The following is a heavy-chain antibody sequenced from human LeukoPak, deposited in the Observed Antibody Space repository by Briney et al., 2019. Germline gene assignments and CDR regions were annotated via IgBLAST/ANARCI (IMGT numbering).Heavy chain of an antibody. Sequence: SGTLSLTCSVSGGSLGSYFWHWIRQPPGKGLEWMGYIYDSGTTAYSPSLKRRVTMSVDTSKNQFSLNLNSVTAADTAVYYCARSYGGLPDYWGQGTLVTVSS. CDR1: GGSLGSYF. D-gene: IGHD4-23*01. CDR3: ARSYGGLPDY. CDR2: IYDSGTT. J-gene: IGHJ4*02. V-gene: IGHV4-59*01.